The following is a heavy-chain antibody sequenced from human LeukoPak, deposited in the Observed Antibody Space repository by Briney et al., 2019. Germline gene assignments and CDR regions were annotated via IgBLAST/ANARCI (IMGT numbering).Heavy chain of an antibody. J-gene: IGHJ4*02. CDR2: ISGSGGST. D-gene: IGHD3-10*01. Sequence: GGSLRLSCAASGLTGSHNYVSWVRQAPGKGLEWVSAISGSGGSTYYADSVKGRFTISRDNSKNTLYLQMNSLRAEDTAVYYCAKGSKPFDYWGQGTLVTVSS. CDR3: AKGSKPFDY. CDR1: GLTGSHNY. V-gene: IGHV3-23*01.